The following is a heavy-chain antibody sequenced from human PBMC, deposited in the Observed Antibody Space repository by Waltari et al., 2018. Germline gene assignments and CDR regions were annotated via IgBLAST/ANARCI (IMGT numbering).Heavy chain of an antibody. V-gene: IGHV4-59*11. Sequence: QVQLQESGHGLVKPSETLSLTCTASGGSFSSHYWSWNRQPPGKGLEGIGYIYYSGSTNYNPSLKSRVTISVDTSKNQFSLKLSSVTAADTAVYYCARLGYSYGLGAFDIWGQGTMVTVSS. D-gene: IGHD5-18*01. J-gene: IGHJ3*02. CDR3: ARLGYSYGLGAFDI. CDR1: GGSFSSHY. CDR2: IYYSGST.